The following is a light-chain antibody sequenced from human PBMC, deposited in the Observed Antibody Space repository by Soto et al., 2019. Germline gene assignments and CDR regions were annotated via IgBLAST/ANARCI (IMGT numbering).Light chain of an antibody. V-gene: IGKV1-27*01. CDR1: QDINNF. J-gene: IGKJ2*01. CDR3: QKYNFAPYT. Sequence: IQMTQSPSSLSASVGDRVTITCRASQDINNFLAWYQQKPGKVPKLLIYAASTLQSGVPSRFSGSGSGTDFTLTISSLQPEDVATYYCQKYNFAPYTFGQGTKLEIK. CDR2: AAS.